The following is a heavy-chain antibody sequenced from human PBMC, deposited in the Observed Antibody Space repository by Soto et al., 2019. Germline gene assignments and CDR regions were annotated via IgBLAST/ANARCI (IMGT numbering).Heavy chain of an antibody. CDR2: INHSGIT. D-gene: IGHD1-26*01. J-gene: IGHJ4*02. CDR3: ARGAGYGGSYVYYFDY. Sequence: SETLSLPCAVYGGSFSGYYWSWIRQPPGKGLEWIGEINHSGITNDNPSFKSRVTISVDKSKNQFSLKLSSVTAADTAVYYCARGAGYGGSYVYYFDYWGQGTLVTVSS. CDR1: GGSFSGYY. V-gene: IGHV4-34*01.